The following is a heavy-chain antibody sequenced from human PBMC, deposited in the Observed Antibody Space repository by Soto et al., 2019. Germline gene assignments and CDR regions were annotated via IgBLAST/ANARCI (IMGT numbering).Heavy chain of an antibody. D-gene: IGHD4-17*01. V-gene: IGHV3-23*01. CDR2: ITGSGGST. Sequence: LRLSCAASGFTFSTYAMIWVRQAPGKGLEWVSVITGSGGSTYYADSVKGRFTISRDTSKNTLFLQMSSLRAEDTAVYYCAKDRYGDYGGIDYWGQGTMVTVSS. J-gene: IGHJ4*02. CDR1: GFTFSTYA. CDR3: AKDRYGDYGGIDY.